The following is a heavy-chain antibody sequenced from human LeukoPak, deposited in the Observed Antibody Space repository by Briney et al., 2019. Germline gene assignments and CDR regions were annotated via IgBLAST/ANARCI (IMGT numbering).Heavy chain of an antibody. CDR3: ARFSGWPTNYFDY. V-gene: IGHV3-53*01. D-gene: IGHD6-19*01. Sequence: GGSLRLSCAASGFTVSSNYMSWVRQAPGKGLEWVSVIYSGGSTSYADSVKGRFTISRDNSKNTLYLQMNSLSAEDTAVYYCARFSGWPTNYFDYWGQGTLVTVSS. CDR2: IYSGGST. J-gene: IGHJ4*02. CDR1: GFTVSSNY.